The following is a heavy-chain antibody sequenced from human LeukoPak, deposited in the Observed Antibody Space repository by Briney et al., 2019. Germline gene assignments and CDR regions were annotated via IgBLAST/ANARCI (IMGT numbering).Heavy chain of an antibody. CDR2: IYISGST. V-gene: IGHV4-4*07. D-gene: IGHD6-13*01. CDR1: GGSISSSY. CDR3: TGGGSSWYVFDY. J-gene: IGHJ4*02. Sequence: PSETLSLTCTVSGGSISSSYWSWIRQPAGKGLEWIGRIYISGSTNYNPSLKSRVTMSVDTSKNQFSLKLTSVTAADAAVYYCTGGGSSWYVFDYWGQGTLVTVSS.